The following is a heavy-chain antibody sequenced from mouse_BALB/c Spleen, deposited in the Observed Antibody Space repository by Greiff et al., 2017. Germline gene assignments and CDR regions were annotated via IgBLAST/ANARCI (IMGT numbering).Heavy chain of an antibody. CDR2: ISNGGGST. D-gene: IGHD1-1*01. CDR3: ARHYDGSSYYFDY. J-gene: IGHJ2*01. Sequence: EVKLMESGGGLVQPGGSLKLSCAASGFTFSSYTMSWVRQTPEKRLEWVAYISNGGGSTYYPDTVKGRFTISRDNAKNTLYLQMSSLKSEDTAMYYCARHYDGSSYYFDYWGQGTTLTVSS. V-gene: IGHV5-12-2*01. CDR1: GFTFSSYT.